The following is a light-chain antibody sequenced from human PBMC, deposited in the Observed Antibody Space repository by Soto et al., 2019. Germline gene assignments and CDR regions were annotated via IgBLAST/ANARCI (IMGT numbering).Light chain of an antibody. V-gene: IGKV1-13*02. J-gene: IGKJ5*01. Sequence: AIQLTQSPSSLSASVGDRVSITCRASQGISSALAWYQHKPGKAPKILIYDASSLQSGVPSRFSGSESGTECTLTISRVQPEEFATCYCQQLKTYPLTVGRGTGLEIK. CDR1: QGISSA. CDR2: DAS. CDR3: QQLKTYPLT.